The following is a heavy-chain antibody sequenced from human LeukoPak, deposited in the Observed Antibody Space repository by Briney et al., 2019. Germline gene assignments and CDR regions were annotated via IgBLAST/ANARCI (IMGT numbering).Heavy chain of an antibody. CDR2: VGYDGSNE. D-gene: IGHD2-21*01. Sequence: PGGSLRLSCAASGFTFSYYGMHWVRQAPGKGLEWVAFVGYDGSNEYYADTVKGRFTISRDNSKDTLYLQMNSLRVEDTAIYYCAKDPFCGDACHRTAGWGQGTLATVSS. CDR3: AKDPFCGDACHRTAG. V-gene: IGHV3-30*02. CDR1: GFTFSYYG. J-gene: IGHJ4*02.